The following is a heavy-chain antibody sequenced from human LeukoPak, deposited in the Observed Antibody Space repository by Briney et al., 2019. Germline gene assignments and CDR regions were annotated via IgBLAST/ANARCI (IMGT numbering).Heavy chain of an antibody. V-gene: IGHV3-15*01. D-gene: IGHD2/OR15-2a*01. J-gene: IGHJ4*02. Sequence: GGSLRLSCAASGFTFSNAWMSWVRQAPGKGLEWVGRIKSKTDGGTTDYAAPVKGRFTISRDDSKNTLYLQMNSPKTEDTAVYHCAVDVLSSKGADYWGQGALVTVSS. CDR2: IKSKTDGGTT. CDR1: GFTFSNAW. CDR3: AVDVLSSKGADY.